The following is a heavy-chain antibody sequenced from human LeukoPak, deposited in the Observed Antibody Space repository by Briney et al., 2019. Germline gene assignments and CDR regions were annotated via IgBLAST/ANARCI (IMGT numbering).Heavy chain of an antibody. CDR3: ARGTLAREVFKVAVAGKLHLDS. CDR2: IKQDGSEK. J-gene: IGHJ4*02. Sequence: SGGSLRLSCVASGFTFSSYWMNWVRQAPGKGLEWVANIKQDGSEKNYVDFVKGRFTISRDNAKNSLYLQMNSLRAEDTAVYYCARGTLAREVFKVAVAGKLHLDSWGQGTLVTVSS. V-gene: IGHV3-7*01. CDR1: GFTFSSYW. D-gene: IGHD6-19*01.